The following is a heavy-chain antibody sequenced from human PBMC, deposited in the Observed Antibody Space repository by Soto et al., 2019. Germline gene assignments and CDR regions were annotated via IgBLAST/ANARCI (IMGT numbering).Heavy chain of an antibody. CDR1: GGSISSGGYY. CDR3: ARDVGDYSGWFDP. Sequence: PSETLSLTCTVSGGSISSGGYYWSWIRQHPGKGLEWIGYIYYSGSTYYNPSLKSRVTISVDTSKNQFSLKLSSVTAADTAVYYCARDVGDYSGWFDPWGQGTLVTVSS. V-gene: IGHV4-31*03. J-gene: IGHJ5*02. D-gene: IGHD5-12*01. CDR2: IYYSGST.